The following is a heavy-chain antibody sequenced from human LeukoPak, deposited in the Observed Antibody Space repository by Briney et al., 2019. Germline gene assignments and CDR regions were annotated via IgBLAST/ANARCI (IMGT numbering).Heavy chain of an antibody. CDR2: IYYSGST. Sequence: PSETLSLTCTVSGGSISSSSYYWGWIRQPPGKGLEWIGSIYYSGSTYYNPSLRSRVTISVDTSKNQFSLNVRSVMAADTAVYYCARVPGVYYDILTGYGSGWFDPWGQGILVTVST. V-gene: IGHV4-39*07. CDR3: ARVPGVYYDILTGYGSGWFDP. J-gene: IGHJ5*02. CDR1: GGSISSSSYY. D-gene: IGHD3-9*01.